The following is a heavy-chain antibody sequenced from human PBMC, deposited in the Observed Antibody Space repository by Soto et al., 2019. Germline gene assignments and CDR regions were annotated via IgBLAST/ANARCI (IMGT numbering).Heavy chain of an antibody. J-gene: IGHJ5*02. CDR1: GFTFSSYA. CDR2: ISYDGSNK. Sequence: QVQLVESGGGVVQPGRSLRLSCAASGFTFSSYAMHWVRQAPGKGLEWVAVISYDGSNKYYADSVKGRFTISRDNSKNTLYLQMNRLRAEDTAVYYCARDREYSSLSGWFDPWGQGTLVTVSS. CDR3: ARDREYSSLSGWFDP. D-gene: IGHD6-6*01. V-gene: IGHV3-30-3*01.